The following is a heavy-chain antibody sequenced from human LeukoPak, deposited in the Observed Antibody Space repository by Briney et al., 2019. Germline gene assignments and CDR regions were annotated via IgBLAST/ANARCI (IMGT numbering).Heavy chain of an antibody. J-gene: IGHJ5*02. D-gene: IGHD3-3*01. CDR3: ARDRSGDDDFWNGYYTNYFVP. CDR1: GYTFTSYY. V-gene: IGHV1-46*01. Sequence: ASVKVSCKASGYTFTSYYMHWVRQAPGQGLEWMGIINPSGGSTSYAQKFQGRVTMTRDTSTSTVYMELSSLRAEDTAVYYCARDRSGDDDFWNGYYTNYFVPWGQGTLVTVSS. CDR2: INPSGGST.